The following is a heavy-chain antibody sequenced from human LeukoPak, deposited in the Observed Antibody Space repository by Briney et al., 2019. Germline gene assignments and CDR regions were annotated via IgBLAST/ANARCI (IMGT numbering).Heavy chain of an antibody. V-gene: IGHV3-9*01. Sequence: GGSLRLSCAASGFTFDDYAMHWVRQAPGKGLEWVSGISWNSGSIGYADSMKGRFTISRDNAKNSLYLQMNSLRAEDTAAYYCASVRYRSSLGGKLFDYWGQGTLVTVSS. J-gene: IGHJ4*02. CDR2: ISWNSGSI. CDR3: ASVRYRSSLGGKLFDY. CDR1: GFTFDDYA. D-gene: IGHD6-6*01.